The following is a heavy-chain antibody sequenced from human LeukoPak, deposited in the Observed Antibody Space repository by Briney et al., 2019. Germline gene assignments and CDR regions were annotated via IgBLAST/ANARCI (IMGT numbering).Heavy chain of an antibody. V-gene: IGHV4-59*08. CDR1: GGSISSYY. CDR3: ARHYLPSPFDY. CDR2: IYYSGST. J-gene: IGHJ4*02. Sequence: SETLSPTCTVSGGSISSYYWSWIRQPPGKGLEWIGYIYYSGSTNYNPSLKSRVTISVDTSKNQFSLKLSSVTAADTAVYYCARHYLPSPFDYWGQGTLVTVSS.